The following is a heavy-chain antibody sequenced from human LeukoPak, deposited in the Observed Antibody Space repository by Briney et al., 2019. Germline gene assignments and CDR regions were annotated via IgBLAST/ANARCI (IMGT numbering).Heavy chain of an antibody. Sequence: SETLSLTCTVSGGSISSYYWSWIRQPPGKGLEWIGYIYYSGSTNYNPSLKSRVTISVDTSKNQFSLKLSSVTAEDTAVYYCASSGSYSNFDYWGQGTLVTVSS. CDR3: ASSGSYSNFDY. CDR1: GGSISSYY. CDR2: IYYSGST. V-gene: IGHV4-59*01. D-gene: IGHD1-26*01. J-gene: IGHJ4*02.